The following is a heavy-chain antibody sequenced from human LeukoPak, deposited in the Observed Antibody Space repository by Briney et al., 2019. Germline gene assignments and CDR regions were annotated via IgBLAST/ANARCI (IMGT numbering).Heavy chain of an antibody. Sequence: SEALSLTCTVSGGSISSYYWSWIRQPPGKGLEWIGYSYYSGTTTPHPSLKSRVTISVDPSKNQFSLRLTSVTAADTAVYYCARHGGSGSFDYWGQGTLVTVSS. CDR1: GGSISSYY. V-gene: IGHV4-59*08. CDR2: SYYSGTT. CDR3: ARHGGSGSFDY. D-gene: IGHD3-3*01. J-gene: IGHJ4*02.